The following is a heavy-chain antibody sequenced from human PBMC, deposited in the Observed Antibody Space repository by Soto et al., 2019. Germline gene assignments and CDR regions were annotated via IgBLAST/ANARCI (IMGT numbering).Heavy chain of an antibody. D-gene: IGHD3-3*01. CDR3: AREERFLEWFYDY. Sequence: QVQLVESGGGVVQPGRSLRLSCAASGFTFSSYAMHWVRQAPGKGLEWVAVISYDGSNKYYADSVKGRFTISRDNSKNTLYLQMNSLRAEDTAVYYCAREERFLEWFYDYWGQGTLVTVSS. CDR1: GFTFSSYA. J-gene: IGHJ4*02. CDR2: ISYDGSNK. V-gene: IGHV3-30-3*01.